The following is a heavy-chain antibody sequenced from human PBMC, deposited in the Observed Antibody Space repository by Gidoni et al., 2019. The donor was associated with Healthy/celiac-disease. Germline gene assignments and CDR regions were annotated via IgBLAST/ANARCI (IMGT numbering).Heavy chain of an antibody. CDR1: GYTFTSYA. D-gene: IGHD6-13*01. J-gene: IGHJ4*02. CDR2: INAGNGNT. V-gene: IGHV1-3*01. CDR3: ARDRWGGDSSSWYVY. Sequence: QVQLVQSGAEVKKPGAAVKVSCKASGYTFTSYAMHWVRQAPGQRLEWMGWINAGNGNTKYSQKFQGRVTITRDTSASTAYMELSSLRSEDTAVYYCARDRWGGDSSSWYVYWGQGTLVTVSS.